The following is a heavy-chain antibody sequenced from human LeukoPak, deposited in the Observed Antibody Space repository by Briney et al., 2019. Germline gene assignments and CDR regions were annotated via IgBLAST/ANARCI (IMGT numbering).Heavy chain of an antibody. J-gene: IGHJ4*02. V-gene: IGHV1-69*04. Sequence: SVKVSCKASGYTFTSYYMHWVRQAPGQGLEWMGRIIPILGIANYAQKFQGRVTITADKSTSTAYMELSSLRSEDTAVYYCAREKRGAYGGNSDYWGQGTLVTVSS. CDR2: IIPILGIA. D-gene: IGHD4-23*01. CDR1: GYTFTSYY. CDR3: AREKRGAYGGNSDY.